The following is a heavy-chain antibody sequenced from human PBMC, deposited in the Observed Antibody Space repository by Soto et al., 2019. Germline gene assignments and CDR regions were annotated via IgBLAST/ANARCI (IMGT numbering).Heavy chain of an antibody. D-gene: IGHD3-10*01. V-gene: IGHV3-23*01. Sequence: EVQLLESGGGLVQPGGSLRLSCAASGFTFSSYAMSWVRQAPGKGLEWVSAISGSGGSTYYADSVKGRFTISRDNSXXSLYLQMNSLRGEDTAVDYCGEEGITMVRDPGFQHWGQGTLVTVSS. J-gene: IGHJ1*01. CDR1: GFTFSSYA. CDR2: ISGSGGST. CDR3: GEEGITMVRDPGFQH.